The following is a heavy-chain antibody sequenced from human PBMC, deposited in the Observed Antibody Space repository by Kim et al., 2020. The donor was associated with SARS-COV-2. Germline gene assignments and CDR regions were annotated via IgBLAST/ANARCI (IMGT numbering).Heavy chain of an antibody. V-gene: IGHV4-39*01. CDR3: ASALNPFDY. Sequence: SETLSLTCTVSGVSITTSTYYWGWVRQPPGKRLEWIGNIYYSGSTYYNPSLKSRVTISIGTSKNQFSLKLSSVTAADTAVYYCASALNPFDYWGQGTLVTVSS. J-gene: IGHJ4*02. CDR1: GVSITTSTYY. CDR2: IYYSGST.